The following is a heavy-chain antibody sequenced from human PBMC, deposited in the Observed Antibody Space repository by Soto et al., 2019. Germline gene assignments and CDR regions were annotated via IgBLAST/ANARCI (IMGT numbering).Heavy chain of an antibody. Sequence: QIQMLQSGGEVKKPGASVKVSCKASGYSFNSYGISWVREAPGQGPEWMGWISTYGGDVNLAATFRGRLTLTTDTSTSTAYMELRSLGFDDTAVYYCVRDFLRYDVSTGAYSDCFDPWGQGTLVTVSS. J-gene: IGHJ5*02. CDR2: ISTYGGDV. CDR1: GYSFNSYG. D-gene: IGHD3-9*01. CDR3: VRDFLRYDVSTGAYSDCFDP. V-gene: IGHV1-18*01.